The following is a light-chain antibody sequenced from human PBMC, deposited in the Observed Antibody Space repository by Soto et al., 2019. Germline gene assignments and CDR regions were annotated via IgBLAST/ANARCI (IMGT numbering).Light chain of an antibody. CDR3: CSYAGSNTLR. Sequence: SALTQPPSASGSPGQSVTISCTGTSSDVGIFNYVSWYQQHPDQAPKLLIFEVNKRPSGVPDRFSASKSGNTASLTVSGLQAEDEADYYCCSYAGSNTLRFGGGTKLTVL. CDR1: SSDVGIFNY. J-gene: IGLJ2*01. CDR2: EVN. V-gene: IGLV2-8*01.